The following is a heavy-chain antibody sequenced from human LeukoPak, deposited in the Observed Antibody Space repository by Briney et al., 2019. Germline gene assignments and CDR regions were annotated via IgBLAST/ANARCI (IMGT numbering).Heavy chain of an antibody. D-gene: IGHD3-10*01. V-gene: IGHV1-2*02. CDR2: INPNSGGT. Sequence: ASVEVSCKASGYTFTGYYMHWVRQAPGQGLEWMGWINPNSGGTNYAQKFQGRVTMTRDKSIRTAYMELSRLTSDDTAVYYCARNIWFGESADAFDIWGQGTMVTVPS. J-gene: IGHJ3*02. CDR3: ARNIWFGESADAFDI. CDR1: GYTFTGYY.